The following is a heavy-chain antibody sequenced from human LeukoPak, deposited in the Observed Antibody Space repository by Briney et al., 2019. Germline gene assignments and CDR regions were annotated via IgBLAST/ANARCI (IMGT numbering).Heavy chain of an antibody. V-gene: IGHV3-21*01. CDR1: GFTFSSYS. J-gene: IGHJ6*02. CDR3: AREQVTIFGVVTPIGMDV. CDR2: ISSSSSYI. D-gene: IGHD3-3*01. Sequence: PGGSLRLSCAASGFTFSSYSMNRVRQAPGKGLEWVSSISSSSSYIYYADSVKGRFTISRDNAKNSLYLKMNSLRAEDTAVYYCAREQVTIFGVVTPIGMDVWGQGTTVTVSS.